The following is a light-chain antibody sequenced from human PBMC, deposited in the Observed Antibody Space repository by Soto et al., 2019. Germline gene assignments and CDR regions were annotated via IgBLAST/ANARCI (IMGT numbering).Light chain of an antibody. CDR3: GTWDNSLSDNV. V-gene: IGLV1-51*01. Sequence: QSVLTQPPSVSAAPGQKVTISCSGSSSNIGNNFVSWYRQLPGTAPKLLIYDNNQRPSGIPDRFSASKSGTSATLGITGLQTGDDADYYCGTWDNSLSDNVFGTGTKVTVL. CDR2: DNN. CDR1: SSNIGNNF. J-gene: IGLJ1*01.